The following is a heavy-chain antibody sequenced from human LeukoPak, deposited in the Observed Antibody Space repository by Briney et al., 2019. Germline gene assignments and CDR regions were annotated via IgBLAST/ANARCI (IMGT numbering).Heavy chain of an antibody. Sequence: PTGGSLRLSCAASGFTFSSYAMSWVRQAPGKGLEWVSAIGGGGGSTYYAGSVKGRFTISRDNSKNTLYLQMNSLRAEDTAVYYCAKDSVDYGESVYYFDYWGQGTLVTVSS. D-gene: IGHD4-17*01. V-gene: IGHV3-23*01. CDR2: IGGGGGST. CDR1: GFTFSSYA. CDR3: AKDSVDYGESVYYFDY. J-gene: IGHJ4*02.